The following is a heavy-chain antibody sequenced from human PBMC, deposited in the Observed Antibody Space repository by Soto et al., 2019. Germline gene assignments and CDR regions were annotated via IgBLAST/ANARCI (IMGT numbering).Heavy chain of an antibody. Sequence: ASVKVSCKASGYTFTSYGISWVRQAPGQGLEWMGWISAYNGNTNYAQKLQGRVTMTTDTSTSTAYMELRSLRSDDTAVYYCASTDTVTTRGDYYYYMDVWGKGTTVTVSS. CDR2: ISAYNGNT. CDR3: ASTDTVTTRGDYYYYMDV. J-gene: IGHJ6*03. V-gene: IGHV1-18*01. D-gene: IGHD4-17*01. CDR1: GYTFTSYG.